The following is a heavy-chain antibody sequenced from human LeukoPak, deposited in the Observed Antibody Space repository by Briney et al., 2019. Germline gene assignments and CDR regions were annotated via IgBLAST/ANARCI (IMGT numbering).Heavy chain of an antibody. J-gene: IGHJ4*02. V-gene: IGHV1-24*01. CDR3: ARVAEEDTAMIHYFDY. CDR2: FDPEDGET. D-gene: IGHD5-18*01. Sequence: GASVKVSCKVSGYTLTELSMHWVRQAPGKGLEWMGGFDPEDGETIYAQKFQGRVTMTEDTSTDTAYMELSSLRSEDTAVYYCARVAEEDTAMIHYFDYWGQGTLVTVSS. CDR1: GYTLTELS.